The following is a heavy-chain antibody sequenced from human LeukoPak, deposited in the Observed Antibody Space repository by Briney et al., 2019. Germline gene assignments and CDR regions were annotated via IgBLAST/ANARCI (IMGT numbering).Heavy chain of an antibody. D-gene: IGHD1-26*01. V-gene: IGHV3-23*01. CDR3: TRDDFSGSYCD. J-gene: IGHJ4*02. CDR2: ISGSGGST. CDR1: GFTFSSYA. Sequence: GGSLRLSCAASGFTFSSYAMSWVRQAPGKGLEWVSAISGSGGSTYYADFVKGRFTISRDNTRNSLYLQMNSLRADDTATYYCTRDDFSGSYCDWGQGTLVTVSS.